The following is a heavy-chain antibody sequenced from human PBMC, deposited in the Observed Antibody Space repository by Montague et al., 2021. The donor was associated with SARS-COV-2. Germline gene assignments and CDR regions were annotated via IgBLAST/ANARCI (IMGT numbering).Heavy chain of an antibody. V-gene: IGHV4-59*01. CDR3: ARDGNRWSALRY. J-gene: IGHJ4*02. D-gene: IGHD2-15*01. Sequence: SETLSLTCTVSGLSISSSYWSWIRQAPGKGLEWIGYIYDSECTNYNPSLQSRVTISVDTSKNQFSLKLSSLTTADTAVYYCARDGNRWSALRYWGQGTLVTVSS. CDR1: GLSISSSY. CDR2: IYDSECT.